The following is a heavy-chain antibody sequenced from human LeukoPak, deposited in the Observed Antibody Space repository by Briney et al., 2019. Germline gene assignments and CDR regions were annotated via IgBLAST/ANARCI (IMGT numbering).Heavy chain of an antibody. J-gene: IGHJ4*02. CDR3: AKANYYDSSGYIW. V-gene: IGHV3-66*01. Sequence: GGSLRLSCAASGFAVSTNYMSWVRQAPGKGLEWVSVIYSGGNTYYADSVKGRFTISRDNSKNTLYLQMNSLRAEDTAVYYCAKANYYDSSGYIWWGQGTLVTVPS. D-gene: IGHD3-22*01. CDR1: GFAVSTNY. CDR2: IYSGGNT.